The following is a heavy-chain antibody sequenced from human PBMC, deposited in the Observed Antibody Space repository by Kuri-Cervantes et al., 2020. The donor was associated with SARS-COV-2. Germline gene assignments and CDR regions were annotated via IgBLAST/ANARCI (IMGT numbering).Heavy chain of an antibody. CDR1: GYTFIGYY. V-gene: IGHV1-2*02. CDR3: YCAPKEGFDS. Sequence: ASLKDSCKASGYTFIGYYMHWVRQAPGQGLEWMGWINPNSGGTNYAQKFQGRVTMARDTSISTAYMELSRLTSADTAIYYCYCAPKEGFDSWGQGTLVTVSS. J-gene: IGHJ4*02. CDR2: INPNSGGT. D-gene: IGHD2-21*01.